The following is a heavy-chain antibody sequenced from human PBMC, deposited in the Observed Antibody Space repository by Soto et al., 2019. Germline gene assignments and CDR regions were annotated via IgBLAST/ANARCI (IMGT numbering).Heavy chain of an antibody. CDR1: GYTFTSYY. D-gene: IGHD3-3*01. V-gene: IGHV1-46*01. CDR2: INPSGGST. Sequence: ASVKVSCKASGYTFTSYYMHWVRQAPGQGLEWMGIINPSGGSTSYAQKFQGRVTMTRDTSTSTVYMELSSLRSEDTAVYYCARYFYDFWSGYYHFDYWGQGTLVTVSS. CDR3: ARYFYDFWSGYYHFDY. J-gene: IGHJ4*02.